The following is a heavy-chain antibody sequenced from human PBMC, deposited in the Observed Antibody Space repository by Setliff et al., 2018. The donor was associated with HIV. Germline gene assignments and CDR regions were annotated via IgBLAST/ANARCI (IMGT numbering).Heavy chain of an antibody. CDR1: GYTFTSYA. Sequence: ASVKVSSKASGYTFTSYALHWLRQAPGQRLEWMGWTNAGNGHTKYSQKFQGRVTMTRDTSTSTVYMVLSSLRSEDTAAYYCARALHYSNYVYFDYWGQGTLVTVSS. V-gene: IGHV1-3*01. CDR3: ARALHYSNYVYFDY. J-gene: IGHJ4*02. D-gene: IGHD4-4*01. CDR2: TNAGNGHT.